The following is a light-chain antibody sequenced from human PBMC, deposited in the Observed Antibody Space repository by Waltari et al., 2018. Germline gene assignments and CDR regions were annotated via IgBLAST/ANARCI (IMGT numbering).Light chain of an antibody. CDR3: QQFHSLLT. V-gene: IGKV1-33*01. J-gene: IGKJ4*01. CDR2: DAS. CDR1: QDINNY. Sequence: DIQMTQSPSSLSASVGDSVTITCQASQDINNYLNWYKQKPGKAPKLLIYDASNLETGVPSRFSGSGSGTTFTFTISSLQPEDIATYYCQQFHSLLTFGGGTKVEIK.